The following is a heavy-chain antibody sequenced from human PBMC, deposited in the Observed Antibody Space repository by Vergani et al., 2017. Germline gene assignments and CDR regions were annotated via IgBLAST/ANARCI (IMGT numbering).Heavy chain of an antibody. Sequence: QVQLVQSGAEVKKPGASVKVSCKASGYTFTGYYMHWVRQAPGQGLEWMGWISVYNGNVNSAQKLQDRVTMTTDTSTSTAYMELSRLRSDDTAVYYCAGAPNYDFWSGSLDYWGQGTLVTVSS. CDR1: GYTFTGYY. CDR2: ISVYNGNV. D-gene: IGHD3-3*01. CDR3: AGAPNYDFWSGSLDY. V-gene: IGHV1-18*04. J-gene: IGHJ4*02.